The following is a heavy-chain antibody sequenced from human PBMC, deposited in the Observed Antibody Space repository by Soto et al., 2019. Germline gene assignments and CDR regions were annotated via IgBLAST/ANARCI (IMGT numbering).Heavy chain of an antibody. CDR2: ISYDGNNK. V-gene: IGHV3-30-3*01. CDR1: GFTFSSCA. CDR3: ATERVVAGTLDYYYYGMDV. D-gene: IGHD6-19*01. J-gene: IGHJ6*02. Sequence: GGSLRLSCAASGFTFSSCAMHWVRQAPGKGLEWVTIISYDGNNKYYADSVKGRFTISRDNSKNTLYLQMNSLRVEDTAVYYCATERVVAGTLDYYYYGMDVWGQGTTVTVSS.